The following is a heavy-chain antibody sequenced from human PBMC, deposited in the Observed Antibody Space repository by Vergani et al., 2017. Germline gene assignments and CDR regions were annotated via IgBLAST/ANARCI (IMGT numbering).Heavy chain of an antibody. V-gene: IGHV4-34*02. CDR1: GGSLSGYF. CDR3: ASRRPRLNLGSKSNAGTLDS. CDR2: ITAIGSA. Sequence: QVHLQQRGAGVLKPSETLSLTCCVIGGSLSGYFWSWIRQSPGRGLEWIGEITAIGSAKYSPSATSRVTISVDTSRGEFTLTVTSVTAADTGLYFCASRRPRLNLGSKSNAGTLDSWGQGALVTVSS. D-gene: IGHD3-10*01. J-gene: IGHJ5*02.